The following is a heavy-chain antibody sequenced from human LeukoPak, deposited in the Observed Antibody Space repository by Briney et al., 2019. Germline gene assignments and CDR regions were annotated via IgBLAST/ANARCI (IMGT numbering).Heavy chain of an antibody. V-gene: IGHV3-7*01. CDR1: GFALSDYS. J-gene: IGHJ4*02. CDR2: IKQDGSEK. D-gene: IGHD5-12*01. CDR3: ARDHIVPTILFDY. Sequence: GGSLRLSCEASGFALSDYSVNWVRQAPGKGLEWVANIKQDGSEKYYVDSVKGRFTISRDNAKNSLYLQMNSLRAEDTAVYYCARDHIVPTILFDYWGQGTLVTVSS.